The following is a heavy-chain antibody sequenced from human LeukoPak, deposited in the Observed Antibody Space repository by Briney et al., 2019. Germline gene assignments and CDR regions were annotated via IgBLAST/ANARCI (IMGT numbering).Heavy chain of an antibody. V-gene: IGHV1-8*01. J-gene: IGHJ6*02. CDR1: GYTFTRYD. CDR2: MNPNSGNT. CDR3: ARGGYYSRGEDV. D-gene: IGHD3-10*01. Sequence: ASVKVSCKASGYTFTRYDINWVRQATGQGLEWMGWMNPNSGNTGYAQKFQGRVTMTRNTSISTAYMELSSLRSEDTAVYYCARGGYYSRGEDVWGQGTTVTVSS.